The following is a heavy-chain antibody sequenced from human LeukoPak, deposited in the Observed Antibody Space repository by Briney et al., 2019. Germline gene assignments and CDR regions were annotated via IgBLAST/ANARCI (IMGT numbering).Heavy chain of an antibody. Sequence: PGGSLRLSCAASGFTFSSYGMHWVRQAPGKGLEWVSAISGSSGGTYYADSVKGRFTISRDNFRNTLYLQMNSLRAEDTAIFYCAKEASSYSSWYYSDAFDFWGRGTMVTVSS. J-gene: IGHJ3*01. D-gene: IGHD6-13*01. CDR3: AKEASSYSSWYYSDAFDF. CDR1: GFTFSSYG. CDR2: ISGSSGGT. V-gene: IGHV3-23*01.